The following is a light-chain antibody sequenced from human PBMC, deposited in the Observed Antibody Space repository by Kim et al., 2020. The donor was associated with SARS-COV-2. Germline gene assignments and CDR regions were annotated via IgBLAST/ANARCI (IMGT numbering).Light chain of an antibody. Sequence: DIQMTQSPSSLSASVRDRVTITCRASQSISNYLNWYQQKPGKAPKLLIYAASSLQSGVPSRFSGSGSGTDFSLTISNLQPEDFATYYCQQSYSTPHTFGGGTKVDIK. CDR1: QSISNY. CDR3: QQSYSTPHT. V-gene: IGKV1-39*01. J-gene: IGKJ4*01. CDR2: AAS.